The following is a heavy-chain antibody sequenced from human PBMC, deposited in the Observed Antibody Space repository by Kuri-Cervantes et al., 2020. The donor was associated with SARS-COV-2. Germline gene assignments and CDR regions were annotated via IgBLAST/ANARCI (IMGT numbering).Heavy chain of an antibody. J-gene: IGHJ6*02. D-gene: IGHD2-2*02. Sequence: ESPKISCAAPGITFSCYGMNWVRQAPGKGLEWVSSISSSSSYIYYADSVKGRFTISRDNAKNSLYLQMNSLRAEDTAVYYCARDEVVVVPAAISGWYYYGMDVWGQGTTVTVSS. CDR1: GITFSCYG. CDR3: ARDEVVVVPAAISGWYYYGMDV. CDR2: ISSSSSYI. V-gene: IGHV3-21*01.